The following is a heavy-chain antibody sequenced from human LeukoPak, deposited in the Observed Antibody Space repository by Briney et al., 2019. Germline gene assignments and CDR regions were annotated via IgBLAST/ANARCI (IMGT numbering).Heavy chain of an antibody. CDR1: GYTFTGYY. CDR3: AKGGPLSDYGVTANWFDP. CDR2: INPNNGGT. D-gene: IGHD4-17*01. V-gene: IGHV1-2*02. Sequence: ASVKVSCKTPGYTFTGYYLHWVRQAPGQGLQWMGWINPNNGGTTYPQKFQGRVTMTRDTSISTAYMELGSLISDDTAVYYCAKGGPLSDYGVTANWFDPWGQGTLVTVSS. J-gene: IGHJ5*02.